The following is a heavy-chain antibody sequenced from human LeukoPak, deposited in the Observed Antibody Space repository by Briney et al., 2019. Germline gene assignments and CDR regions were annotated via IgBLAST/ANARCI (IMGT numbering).Heavy chain of an antibody. Sequence: ASVKVSCKASGYTFTSYGISWVRQAPGQGLEWMGWISAYNGNTNYAQNLQGRVTLTTDTSTSTAYMELRSRRSDDTAVYYCARRPTMRGRIQLWIYYTDYWGQGTLVTVSS. CDR3: ARRPTMRGRIQLWIYYTDY. V-gene: IGHV1-18*01. D-gene: IGHD5-18*01. CDR2: ISAYNGNT. CDR1: GYTFTSYG. J-gene: IGHJ4*02.